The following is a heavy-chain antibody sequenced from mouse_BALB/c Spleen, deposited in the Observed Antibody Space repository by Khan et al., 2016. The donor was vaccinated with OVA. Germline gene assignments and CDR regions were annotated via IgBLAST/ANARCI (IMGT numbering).Heavy chain of an antibody. V-gene: IGHV1S136*01. Sequence: VQLQQSGPDLVKPGTSVKMSCKASGYIFTNYLIHWVKQKPGQGLEWIGYINPYNGATKYNEKFNSKATLTSDKSSITAYMELSSLPSEDSAVYSCARGNWQSYYFDYWGQGTTLTVSS. D-gene: IGHD4-1*01. CDR1: GYIFTNYL. J-gene: IGHJ2*01. CDR3: ARGNWQSYYFDY. CDR2: INPYNGAT.